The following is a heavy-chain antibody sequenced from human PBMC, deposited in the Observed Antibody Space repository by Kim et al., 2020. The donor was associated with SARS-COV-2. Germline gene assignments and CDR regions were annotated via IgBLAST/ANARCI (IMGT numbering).Heavy chain of an antibody. CDR2: IYYSGST. CDR3: ARHRGEPNWFDP. J-gene: IGHJ5*02. CDR1: GGSISSYY. Sequence: SETLSLTCTVSGGSISSYYWSWIRQPPGKGLEWIGYIYYSGSTNYNPSLKSRVTISVDTSKNQFSLKLSSVTAADTAVYYCARHRGEPNWFDPWGQGTLVTVSS. V-gene: IGHV4-59*08. D-gene: IGHD3-10*01.